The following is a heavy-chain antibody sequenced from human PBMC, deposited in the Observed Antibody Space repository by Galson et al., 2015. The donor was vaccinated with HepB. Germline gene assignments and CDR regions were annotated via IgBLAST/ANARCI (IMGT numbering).Heavy chain of an antibody. CDR1: GYTFTSYG. D-gene: IGHD6-6*01. V-gene: IGHV1-18*01. CDR3: ARDSPDGEQLEGFDY. J-gene: IGHJ4*02. CDR2: ISAYNGNT. Sequence: SVKVSCKASGYTFTSYGISWVRQAPGQGLEWMGWISAYNGNTNYAQKLQGRVTMTTDTSTSTAYMELRSLRSDDTAVYYCARDSPDGEQLEGFDYWGQGTLVTVSS.